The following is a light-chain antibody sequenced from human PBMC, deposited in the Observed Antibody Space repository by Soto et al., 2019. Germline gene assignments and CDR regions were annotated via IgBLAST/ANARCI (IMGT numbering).Light chain of an antibody. CDR3: QQYDNLPLT. V-gene: IGKV1-33*01. CDR2: DAS. Sequence: DIQMTQSPSSLSASVGDRVTITCQARQDISNYLNWYQQKPGKDPKLLIYDASNLETGVPSRFSGSGSGTDFTFTISSLQPEDIATYYCQQYDNLPLTVGGGTKVEIK. CDR1: QDISNY. J-gene: IGKJ4*01.